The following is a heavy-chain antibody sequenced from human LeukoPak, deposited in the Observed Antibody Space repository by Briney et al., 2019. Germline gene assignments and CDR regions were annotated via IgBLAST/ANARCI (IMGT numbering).Heavy chain of an antibody. CDR2: IRNKTHDGTT. V-gene: IGHV3-49*04. Sequence: GRSLRLSCTASGFTFGDYAMGWVRQAPGKGLEWVGFIRNKTHDGTTEYAAFVKGRFTISRDDSKSIAYLQMNSLKTEDTAVYYCTLGAPSYWGQGTLVTVSS. J-gene: IGHJ4*02. CDR1: GFTFGDYA. CDR3: TLGAPSY. D-gene: IGHD1-26*01.